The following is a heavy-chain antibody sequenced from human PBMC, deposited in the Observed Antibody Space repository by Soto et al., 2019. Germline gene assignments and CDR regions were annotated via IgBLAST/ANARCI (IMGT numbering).Heavy chain of an antibody. J-gene: IGHJ4*02. V-gene: IGHV4-31*03. CDR1: GGSISSGGYY. CDR3: ARVRYFDWLLSVGFDY. CDR2: IYYSGST. D-gene: IGHD3-9*01. Sequence: SETLSLTCTVSGGSISSGGYYWSWIRQHPGKGLEWIGYIYYSGSTHYNPSLKSRVTISVDTSKNQFSLKLSSVTAADTAVYYCARVRYFDWLLSVGFDYWGQGTLVTVSS.